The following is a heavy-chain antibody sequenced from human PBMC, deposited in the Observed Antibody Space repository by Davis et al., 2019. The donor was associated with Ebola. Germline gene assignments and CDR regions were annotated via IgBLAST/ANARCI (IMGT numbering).Heavy chain of an antibody. J-gene: IGHJ5*02. Sequence: SVKVSCKASGYTFTSYGISWVRQAPGQGLEWMGGIIPIFGTANYAQKFQGRVTITADKSTSTAYMELSSLRSEDTAVYYCARETTVTSFWFDPWGQGTLVTVSS. V-gene: IGHV1-69*06. CDR2: IIPIFGTA. D-gene: IGHD4-17*01. CDR1: GYTFTSYG. CDR3: ARETTVTSFWFDP.